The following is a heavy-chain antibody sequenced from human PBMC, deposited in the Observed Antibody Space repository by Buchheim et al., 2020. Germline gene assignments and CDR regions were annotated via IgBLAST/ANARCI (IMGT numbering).Heavy chain of an antibody. Sequence: EVQVVESGGGLVQPGGSLRLSCAASGLTFGRYWMHWVRQAPGGALVWVSRINEDGSHTTYTDSVKGRSTISRDNAKNTLYLPMNSLTAEDAAVYYCSKDMSGAEDSWGQGTL. V-gene: IGHV3-74*03. J-gene: IGHJ4*02. CDR2: INEDGSHT. CDR1: GLTFGRYW. CDR3: SKDMSGAEDS. D-gene: IGHD2-15*01.